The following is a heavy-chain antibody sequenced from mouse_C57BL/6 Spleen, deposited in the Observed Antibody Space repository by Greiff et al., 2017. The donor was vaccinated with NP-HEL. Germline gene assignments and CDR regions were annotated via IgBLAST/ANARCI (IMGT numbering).Heavy chain of an antibody. D-gene: IGHD2-5*01. J-gene: IGHJ4*01. Sequence: EVKLVESGGGLVQPGGSLSLSCAASGFTFTDYYMSWVRQPPGKALEWLGFIRHKANGYTTEYSASVKGRFTISRDNSQSILYLQMNALRAEDIATYYCASLAYYSNYAYAMDYWGQGTSVTVSS. CDR1: GFTFTDYY. CDR2: IRHKANGYTT. V-gene: IGHV7-3*01. CDR3: ASLAYYSNYAYAMDY.